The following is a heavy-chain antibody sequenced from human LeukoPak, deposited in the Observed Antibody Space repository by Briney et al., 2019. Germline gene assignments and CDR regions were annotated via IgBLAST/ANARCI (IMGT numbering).Heavy chain of an antibody. CDR1: GGSISSSSYY. J-gene: IGHJ6*02. CDR3: ARHSSFDYDFWSGYYGYYYYYGMDV. D-gene: IGHD3-3*01. CDR2: IYYSGST. V-gene: IGHV4-39*01. Sequence: SETLSLTCTVSGGSISSSSYYWGWIRQPPGKGLEWIGSIYYSGSTYYNPSLKSRVTISVDTSKNQFSLKLSSVTAADTAVYYCARHSSFDYDFWSGYYGYYYYYGMDVWGQGTTVTVSS.